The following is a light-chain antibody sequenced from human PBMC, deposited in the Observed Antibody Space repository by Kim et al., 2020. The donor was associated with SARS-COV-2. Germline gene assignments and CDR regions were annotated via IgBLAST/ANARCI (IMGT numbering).Light chain of an antibody. CDR2: YDS. J-gene: IGLJ3*02. V-gene: IGLV3-21*04. Sequence: APVKPTKITCEGKGIESRSVHWYQQKPGQAPVLVIYYDSGRPSGIPERFSGSNSGNTATLPISRVEAGDEADYYCQVWDTSSDHWVFGGGTQLTVL. CDR3: QVWDTSSDHWV. CDR1: GIESRS.